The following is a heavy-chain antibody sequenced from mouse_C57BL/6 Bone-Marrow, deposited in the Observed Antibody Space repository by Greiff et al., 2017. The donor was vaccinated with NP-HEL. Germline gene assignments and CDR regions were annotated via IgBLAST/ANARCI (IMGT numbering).Heavy chain of an antibody. V-gene: IGHV5-17*01. CDR1: GFTFSDYG. CDR3: AREGYYYCSSYPAWFAY. CDR2: ISSGSSTI. D-gene: IGHD1-1*01. Sequence: DVHLVESGGGLVKPGGSLKLSCAASGFTFSDYGMHWVRQAPEKGLEWVAYISSGSSTIYYADTVKGRFTISRDNAKNTLFLQMTSLRSEDTSMYYCAREGYYYCSSYPAWFAYWGQGTLVTVSA. J-gene: IGHJ3*01.